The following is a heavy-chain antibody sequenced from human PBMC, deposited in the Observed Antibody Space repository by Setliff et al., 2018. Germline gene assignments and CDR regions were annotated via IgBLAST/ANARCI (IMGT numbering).Heavy chain of an antibody. CDR2: IYPADSDT. V-gene: IGHV5-51*01. Sequence: PGESLKISCKGSGYTFTNYWIAWVRQMPGKGLEYMGIIYPADSDTTYSPSFQGQVTISADKSINTACLQWSSLKASDTAIYYCARVGPLTDDAFDIWGQGTMVTVSS. J-gene: IGHJ3*02. CDR1: GYTFTNYW. CDR3: ARVGPLTDDAFDI. D-gene: IGHD1-26*01.